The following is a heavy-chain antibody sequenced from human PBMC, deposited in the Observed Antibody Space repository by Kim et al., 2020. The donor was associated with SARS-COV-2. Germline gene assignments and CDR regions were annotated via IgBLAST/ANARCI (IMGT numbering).Heavy chain of an antibody. CDR2: IKSKTDGGTT. V-gene: IGHV3-15*01. CDR3: TTEISLTVGATLGAY. Sequence: GGSLRLSCAASGFTFSNAWMSWVRQAPGKGLEWVGRIKSKTDGGTTDYAAPVKGRFTISRDDSKNTLYLQMNSLKTEDTAVYYCTTEISLTVGATLGAYWGQGTLVTVSS. CDR1: GFTFSNAW. J-gene: IGHJ4*02. D-gene: IGHD1-26*01.